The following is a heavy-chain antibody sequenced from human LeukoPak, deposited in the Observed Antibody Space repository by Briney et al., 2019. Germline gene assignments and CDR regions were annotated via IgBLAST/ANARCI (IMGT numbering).Heavy chain of an antibody. CDR2: VNTNTGSP. D-gene: IGHD1-26*01. J-gene: IGHJ4*02. CDR3: ARYHSSGSVDY. CDR1: GYTFTRYP. V-gene: IGHV7-4-1*02. Sequence: GASVKVSCKASGYTFTRYPMNWVRQAPGQGLEWMGWVNTNTGSPTYAQGFTGRFVFSLDTSVSTAYLQISSLKTEDTAVYYCARYHSSGSVDYWGQGTLGTVSS.